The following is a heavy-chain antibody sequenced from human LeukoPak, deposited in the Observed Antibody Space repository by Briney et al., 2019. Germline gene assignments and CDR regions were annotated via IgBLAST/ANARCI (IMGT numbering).Heavy chain of an antibody. CDR3: ASHIAGTGYYYYYMDV. V-gene: IGHV3-23*01. J-gene: IGHJ6*03. CDR1: GFTFSSSG. Sequence: PGGSLRLSCAASGFTFSSSGMSWVRQAPGKGLEWVSGITGSGGSTYYADSVKGRFTISRDNSKSTLYVEMNSLRAEDTAIYYCASHIAGTGYYYYYMDVRGKGTTVTVSS. D-gene: IGHD6-13*01. CDR2: ITGSGGST.